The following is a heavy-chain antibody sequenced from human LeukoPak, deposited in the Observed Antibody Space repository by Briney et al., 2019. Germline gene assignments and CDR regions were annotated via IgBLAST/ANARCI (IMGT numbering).Heavy chain of an antibody. V-gene: IGHV3-74*01. CDR3: ARAPSEIGGYYPEYFRH. CDR1: GLTFSSYW. J-gene: IGHJ1*01. CDR2: SKSDGST. D-gene: IGHD3-22*01. Sequence: GGSLRLSCAASGLTFSSYWMHWVRQAPGKGLVWVSRSKSDGSTNYADSVKGRFTISRDNAKNTLSLQMNSLRAEDTGVYYCARAPSEIGGYYPEYFRHWGQGTLVTVSS.